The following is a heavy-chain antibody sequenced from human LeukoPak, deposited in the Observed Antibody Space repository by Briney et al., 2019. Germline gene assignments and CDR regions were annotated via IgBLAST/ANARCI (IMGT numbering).Heavy chain of an antibody. CDR1: GGSISSSSYY. D-gene: IGHD3-3*01. V-gene: IGHV4-39*01. Sequence: SETLSLTCTVSGGSISSSSYYWGWIRQPPGKGLEWIGSIYYSGSTYYNPSPKSRVTISVDTSKNQFSLKLSSVTAADTAVYYCARQASDRYDFWSGSSYYFDYWGQGTLVTVSS. CDR2: IYYSGST. J-gene: IGHJ4*02. CDR3: ARQASDRYDFWSGSSYYFDY.